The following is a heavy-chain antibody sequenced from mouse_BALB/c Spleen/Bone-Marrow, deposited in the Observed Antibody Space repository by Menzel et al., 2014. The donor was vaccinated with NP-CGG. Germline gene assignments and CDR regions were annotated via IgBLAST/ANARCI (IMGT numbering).Heavy chain of an antibody. D-gene: IGHD4-1*01. Sequence: DVQLQESGGGLVQPGGSLKLSCAASGLDFSRYWMSWVRQAPGKGLEWIGEINPDSSTINYTPSLKDKFIISRDNAKNTLYLQMSKVRSEDTALYYCARGDWAWFVYWGQGTLVTVSA. J-gene: IGHJ3*01. CDR1: GLDFSRYW. V-gene: IGHV4-1*02. CDR2: INPDSSTI. CDR3: ARGDWAWFVY.